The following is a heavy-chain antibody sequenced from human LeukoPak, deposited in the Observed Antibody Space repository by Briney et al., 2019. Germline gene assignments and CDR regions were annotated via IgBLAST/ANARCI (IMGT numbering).Heavy chain of an antibody. J-gene: IGHJ4*02. CDR1: GGSISSYY. V-gene: IGHV4-59*01. CDR2: IYYSGST. Sequence: PSETLSLTCTVSGGSISSYYWSWIRQPPGKGREWIGYIYYSGSTNYNPSLKSRVTISVDTSKNQFSLKLSSVTAADTAVYYCARTDYYDSSGYPGNFDYWGQGTLVTVSS. D-gene: IGHD3-22*01. CDR3: ARTDYYDSSGYPGNFDY.